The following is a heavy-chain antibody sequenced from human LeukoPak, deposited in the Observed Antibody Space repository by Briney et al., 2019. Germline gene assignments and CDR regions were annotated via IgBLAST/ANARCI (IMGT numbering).Heavy chain of an antibody. CDR1: GFTFSTYG. CDR2: IQSDVNNK. CDR3: AKDLPIFDR. Sequence: PGGSLRLSCAASGFTFSTYGMHWVRQAPGKGLEWVAFIQSDVNNKYYTDSVKGRFTISRDNSKNALYLQMNSLRTEDTAVYYCAKDLPIFDRWGQGTLVTVSS. V-gene: IGHV3-30*02. J-gene: IGHJ4*02.